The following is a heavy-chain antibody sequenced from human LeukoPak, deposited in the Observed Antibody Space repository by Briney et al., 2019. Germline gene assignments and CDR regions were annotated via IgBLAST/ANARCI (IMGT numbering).Heavy chain of an antibody. J-gene: IGHJ4*02. V-gene: IGHV3-23*01. CDR3: AKDHNDYDDYGAFDY. CDR2: ISGSGGST. Sequence: GGSLRLSCAASGFTFSSYAMSWDRQAPGKGLEWVSAISGSGGSTYYADSVKGRFTISRDNSKNTLYLQMNSLRAEDTAVYYCAKDHNDYDDYGAFDYWGQGTLVTVSS. D-gene: IGHD4-17*01. CDR1: GFTFSSYA.